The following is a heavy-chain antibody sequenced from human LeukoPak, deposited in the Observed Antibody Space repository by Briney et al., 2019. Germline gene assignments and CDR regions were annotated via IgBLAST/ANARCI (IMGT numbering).Heavy chain of an antibody. CDR1: GGSISSSNW. CDR2: IYHSGST. J-gene: IGHJ4*02. D-gene: IGHD3-22*01. V-gene: IGHV4-4*02. Sequence: SETLSLTCAVSGGSISSSNWWSWVRQPPGKGLEWIGEIYHSGSTNYNPSLKSRVTISVDKSKDQFSLKLSSVTAADTAVYYCAREDDSSGYPQGLDYWGQGTLVTVSS. CDR3: AREDDSSGYPQGLDY.